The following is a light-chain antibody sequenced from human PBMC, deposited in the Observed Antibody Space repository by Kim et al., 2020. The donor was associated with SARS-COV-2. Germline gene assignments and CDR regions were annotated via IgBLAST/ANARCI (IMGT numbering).Light chain of an antibody. V-gene: IGLV3-25*03. J-gene: IGLJ3*02. Sequence: PGQTARITCSGDALPKQYVYWYQQKPGQAPVMVIYKDTERPSGIPERFSGSSSGTTVTLTISRVQAEDEADYHCQSADSSGTYNWVFGGGTKLTVL. CDR2: KDT. CDR3: QSADSSGTYNWV. CDR1: ALPKQY.